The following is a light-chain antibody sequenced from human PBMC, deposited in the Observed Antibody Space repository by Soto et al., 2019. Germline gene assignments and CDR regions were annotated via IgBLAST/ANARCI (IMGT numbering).Light chain of an antibody. J-gene: IGKJ5*01. V-gene: IGKV3-20*01. CDR2: DAS. CDR3: QQYGSSPPIT. CDR1: QSVSSY. Sequence: EIVLSQSPATLSLSPGERATLSCRASQSVSSYLAWYQQKPGQAPRLPVYDASNRATGIPARFSGSGSGTDFTLTISRLEPEDFAVYYCQQYGSSPPITFGQGTRLEIK.